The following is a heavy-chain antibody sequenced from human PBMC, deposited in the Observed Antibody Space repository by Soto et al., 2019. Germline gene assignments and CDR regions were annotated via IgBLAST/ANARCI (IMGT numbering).Heavy chain of an antibody. V-gene: IGHV3-23*01. CDR1: GFTFSSYA. CDR3: AKDLEIWFGEPLDY. CDR2: ISGSGGST. Sequence: GGSLRLSCAASGFTFSSYAMSWVRQAPGKGLEWVSAISGSGGSTYYADSMKGRFTISRDNSKNTLYLQMNSLRAEDTAVYYCAKDLEIWFGEPLDYWGQGTLVTVSS. J-gene: IGHJ4*02. D-gene: IGHD3-10*01.